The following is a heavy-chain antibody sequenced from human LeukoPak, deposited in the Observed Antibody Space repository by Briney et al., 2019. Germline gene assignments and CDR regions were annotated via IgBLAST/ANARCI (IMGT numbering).Heavy chain of an antibody. D-gene: IGHD3-10*02. CDR2: IKQDGSET. Sequence: GGSLRLSCAASGFTFSSYWMSWVRQAPGKGLEWVANIKQDGSETYYVDSVKGRFTISRDNARNSLYLQMNSLRAEDTAVYYCAELGITMIGGVWGKGTTVTISS. CDR3: AELGITMIGGV. V-gene: IGHV3-7*01. J-gene: IGHJ6*04. CDR1: GFTFSSYW.